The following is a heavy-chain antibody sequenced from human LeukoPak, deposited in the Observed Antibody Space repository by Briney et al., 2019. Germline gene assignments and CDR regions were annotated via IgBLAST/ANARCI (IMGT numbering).Heavy chain of an antibody. CDR3: ARRERITMIVVVRRRAFDI. Sequence: SATLSLTCTVSGGSISSSSYYWGWIRQPPGKGLEWIGSIHYSGSTNYNPSLKSRVTISVDTSKNQFSLKLSSVTAAGTAVYYCARRERITMIVVVRRRAFDIWGQGTMVAVSS. CDR2: IHYSGST. D-gene: IGHD3-22*01. CDR1: GGSISSSSYY. J-gene: IGHJ3*02. V-gene: IGHV4-39*07.